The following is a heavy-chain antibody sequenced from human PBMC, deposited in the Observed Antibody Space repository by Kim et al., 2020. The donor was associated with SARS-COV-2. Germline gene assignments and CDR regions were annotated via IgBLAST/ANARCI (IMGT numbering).Heavy chain of an antibody. D-gene: IGHD5-12*01. J-gene: IGHJ4*02. CDR3: ANHRGYSGYDPFDY. Sequence: YNRSLKSRVTISLDKSKNQVSLKLSSVTAADTAVYFCANHRGYSGYDPFDYWGQGTLVTVSS. V-gene: IGHV4-4*01.